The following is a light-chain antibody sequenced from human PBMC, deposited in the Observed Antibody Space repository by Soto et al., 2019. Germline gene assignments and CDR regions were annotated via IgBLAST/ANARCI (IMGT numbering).Light chain of an antibody. CDR1: SSNIGSNY. V-gene: IGLV1-47*01. J-gene: IGLJ1*01. Sequence: QSVLTQPPSASVTPGQRVIISCSGSSSNIGSNYVYWYQQLPGTAPKLLIYRNNQRPSGVPDRLSGSKSGTSASLAISGLRSEDEADYYCAAWDDSLSAIYVFGTGTKVTVL. CDR3: AAWDDSLSAIYV. CDR2: RNN.